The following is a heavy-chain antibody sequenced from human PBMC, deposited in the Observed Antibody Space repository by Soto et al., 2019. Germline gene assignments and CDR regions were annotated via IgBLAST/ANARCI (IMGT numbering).Heavy chain of an antibody. CDR2: INPSGDST. Sequence: VQLLESGGGLVQPGGSLRLACAASGVTFNNYAMNWVRQAPGRGLEWVSIINPSGDSTYYADSVKGRFTISRDNSQNTVFLQMNSLRAEDTAIYFCAKVRLTDYLRYAPHLWGQGTLVTVSS. V-gene: IGHV3-23*01. J-gene: IGHJ3*01. CDR3: AKVRLTDYLRYAPHL. CDR1: GVTFNNYA. D-gene: IGHD2-8*01.